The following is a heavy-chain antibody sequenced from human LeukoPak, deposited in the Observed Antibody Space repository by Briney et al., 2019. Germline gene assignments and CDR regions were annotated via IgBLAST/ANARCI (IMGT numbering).Heavy chain of an antibody. J-gene: IGHJ6*02. CDR2: INPNSGGT. V-gene: IGHV1-2*04. D-gene: IGHD6-13*01. CDR3: ARDRGIAENYYYYGMDV. Sequence: ASVKVSCKASGYTFTGYHMHWVRQAPGQGLEWMGWINPNSGGTNYAQKFQGWVTMTRDTSINTAYMELSRLRSDDTAVYYCARDRGIAENYYYYGMDVWGQGTTVTVSS. CDR1: GYTFTGYH.